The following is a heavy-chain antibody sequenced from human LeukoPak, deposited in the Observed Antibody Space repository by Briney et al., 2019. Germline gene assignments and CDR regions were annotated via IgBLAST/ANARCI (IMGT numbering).Heavy chain of an antibody. CDR2: IYPSDSDT. D-gene: IGHD5-12*01. J-gene: IGHJ3*01. CDR3: AKPGYSASFEL. CDR1: GYTFTTSW. V-gene: IGHV5-51*01. Sequence: GESLKISCQASGYTFTTSWIGWVRQLPGTGLXWMAIIYPSDSDTRYNPSFQGQVTISADKSINTAYLSWSSLKASDSAIYYCAKPGYSASFELWGQGTTVTVSS.